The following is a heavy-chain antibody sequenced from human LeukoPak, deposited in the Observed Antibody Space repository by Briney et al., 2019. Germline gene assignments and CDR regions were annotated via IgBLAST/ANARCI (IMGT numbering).Heavy chain of an antibody. J-gene: IGHJ4*02. CDR1: GGILSKWS. Sequence: KISCKASGGILSKWSISWVRQAPGQGLEWVGTIIPEFDEAHYAQKLQGRVTISADDSATAAYMELSSLRSDDTAVYYCASGGVTVYSYGPDYWGQGTLVAVSS. CDR2: IIPEFDEA. D-gene: IGHD5-18*01. V-gene: IGHV1-69*15. CDR3: ASGGVTVYSYGPDY.